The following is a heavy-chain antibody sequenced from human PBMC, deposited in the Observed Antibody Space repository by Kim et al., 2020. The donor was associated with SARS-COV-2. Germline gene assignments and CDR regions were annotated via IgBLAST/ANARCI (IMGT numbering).Heavy chain of an antibody. D-gene: IGHD1-1*01. CDR1: GFTFSSYG. CDR2: ISYDGSNK. V-gene: IGHV3-33*05. Sequence: GSLRLSCAASGFTFSSYGMHWVRQAPGKGLEWVAVISYDGSNKYYADSVKGRFTISRDNSKNTLYLQMNSLRAEDTAVYYCARERTGAFDIWGQGTMVT. CDR3: ARERTGAFDI. J-gene: IGHJ3*02.